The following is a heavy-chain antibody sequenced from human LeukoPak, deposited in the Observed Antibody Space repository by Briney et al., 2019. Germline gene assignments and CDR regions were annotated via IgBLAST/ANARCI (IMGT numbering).Heavy chain of an antibody. J-gene: IGHJ4*02. V-gene: IGHV3-74*01. CDR1: GFTFSSNW. D-gene: IGHD3-3*01. CDR2: IKGDGIST. CDR3: AKDHYWSIDY. Sequence: GGSLRLSCAASGFTFSSNWMHWVRHAPGQGLVWVSRIKGDGISTNYADSVKGRFTISRDIAKNTLYLQMNSLRAEDTGVYYCAKDHYWSIDYWGRGTLVTVSS.